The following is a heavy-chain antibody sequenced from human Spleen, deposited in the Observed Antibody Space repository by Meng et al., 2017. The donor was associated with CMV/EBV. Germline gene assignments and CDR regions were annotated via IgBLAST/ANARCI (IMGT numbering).Heavy chain of an antibody. CDR2: INPNSGGT. CDR3: VIEEQLAHY. Sequence: ASVKVSCKASGYTFTSYDINWVRQAPGQGLEWMGWINPNSGGTNYAQKFQGRVTMTRDTSISTAYMELSRLRSDDTAVYYCVIEEQLAHYWGQGTLVTVSS. V-gene: IGHV1-2*02. CDR1: GYTFTSYD. J-gene: IGHJ4*02. D-gene: IGHD6-6*01.